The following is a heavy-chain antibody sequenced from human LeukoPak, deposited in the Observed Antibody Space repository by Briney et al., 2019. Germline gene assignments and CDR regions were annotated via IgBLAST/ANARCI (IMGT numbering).Heavy chain of an antibody. CDR2: INWNGGST. CDR3: AKEGTVTPIDY. D-gene: IGHD4-23*01. J-gene: IGHJ4*02. V-gene: IGHV3-20*04. CDR1: GFTFDDYG. Sequence: GGSLRLSCAASGFTFDDYGMSWVRQAPGKGLEWVSGINWNGGSTGYADSVKGRFTISRDNSKNTLYLQMNSLRVEDTAEYYCAKEGTVTPIDYWGQGTLVTVSS.